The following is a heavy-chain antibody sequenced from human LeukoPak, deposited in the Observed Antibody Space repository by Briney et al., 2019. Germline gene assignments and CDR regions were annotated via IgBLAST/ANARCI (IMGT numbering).Heavy chain of an antibody. J-gene: IGHJ4*02. CDR3: GKDSFNGGYSSGWWDY. Sequence: GRSLRLSCAASGFTFDVYVMHCVRHAPEEGGEWVSDLRWNSGSIGHADSVKGRFTISRDKANNSLYLQMNSLRAEGAALYYCGKDSFNGGYSSGWWDYWGQGTLVSVSS. V-gene: IGHV3-9*01. CDR2: LRWNSGSI. CDR1: GFTFDVYV. D-gene: IGHD6-19*01.